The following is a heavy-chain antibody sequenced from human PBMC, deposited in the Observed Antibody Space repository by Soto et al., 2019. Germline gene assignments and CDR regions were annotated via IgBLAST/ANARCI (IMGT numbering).Heavy chain of an antibody. CDR1: GGSFSGYY. CDR3: ARGRVEYSSSSAASNWFDP. J-gene: IGHJ5*02. D-gene: IGHD6-6*01. V-gene: IGHV4-34*01. CDR2: INHSGST. Sequence: QVQLQQWGAGLLKPSETLSLTCAVYGGSFSGYYWSWIRQPPGKGLEWIGEINHSGSTNYNPSLKSRVTISVDTSKNQFSLKLSSVTAADTAVYYCARGRVEYSSSSAASNWFDPWGQGTLVTVSS.